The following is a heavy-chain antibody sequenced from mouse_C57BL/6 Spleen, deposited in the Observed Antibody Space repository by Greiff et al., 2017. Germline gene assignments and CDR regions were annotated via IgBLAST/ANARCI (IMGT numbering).Heavy chain of an antibody. CDR1: GYTFTSYW. J-gene: IGHJ4*01. Sequence: QVQLQQSGAELVKPGASVKMSCKASGYTFTSYWITWVKQRPGKGLEWIGDIYPGSGSTNYNEKLKSKATLTVDTSTSTAYMQLSSLPSEDSAVFCCARSGDGSNYVPPMDYWGQGTSVTVSS. V-gene: IGHV1-55*01. CDR2: IYPGSGST. CDR3: ARSGDGSNYVPPMDY. D-gene: IGHD1-1*01.